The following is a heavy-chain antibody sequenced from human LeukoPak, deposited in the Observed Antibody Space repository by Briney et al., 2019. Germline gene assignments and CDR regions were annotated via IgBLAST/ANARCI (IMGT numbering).Heavy chain of an antibody. CDR3: AKAHMVYFGLLDY. CDR1: GFTFDDYA. V-gene: IGHV3-9*01. J-gene: IGHJ4*02. Sequence: PGRSLRLSCAASGFTFDDYAMPWVRQAPGKGLEWVSGISWNSGSIGYADSVKGRFTISRDNAKNSLYLQMNSLRAEDTALYYCAKAHMVYFGLLDYWGQGTLVTVSX. CDR2: ISWNSGSI. D-gene: IGHD2-8*01.